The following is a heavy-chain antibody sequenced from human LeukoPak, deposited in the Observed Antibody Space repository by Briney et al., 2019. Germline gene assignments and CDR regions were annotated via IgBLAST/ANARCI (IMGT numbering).Heavy chain of an antibody. D-gene: IGHD2-15*01. CDR3: ARVGAATFYWYYMDV. V-gene: IGHV3-21*01. Sequence: PGGSLKLSCAASGFSFDRFTMNWVRQAPGKRLEWVSSISIRNTYIHYVDSVKGRFIISRDNAKNSLYLQINSLRVGDTAVYFCARVGAATFYWYYMDVWGKGATVTVSS. CDR2: ISIRNTYI. J-gene: IGHJ6*03. CDR1: GFSFDRFT.